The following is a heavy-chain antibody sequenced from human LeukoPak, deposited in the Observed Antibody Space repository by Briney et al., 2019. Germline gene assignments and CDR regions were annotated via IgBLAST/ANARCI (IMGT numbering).Heavy chain of an antibody. D-gene: IGHD1-26*01. CDR3: ARKLRLGGNWFDP. J-gene: IGHJ5*02. Sequence: SVKVSCKASAYTFTSYGISWVRRAPGQGLEWMGKIIPISGTTNYAQKFQGRVTFTADESTSTAYMELSSLRSEDTALYYCARKLRLGGNWFDPWGQGTLVTVSS. CDR1: AYTFTSYG. CDR2: IIPISGTT. V-gene: IGHV1-69*13.